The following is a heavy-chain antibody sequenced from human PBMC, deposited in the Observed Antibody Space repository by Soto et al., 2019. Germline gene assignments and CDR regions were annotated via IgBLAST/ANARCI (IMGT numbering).Heavy chain of an antibody. D-gene: IGHD3-22*01. V-gene: IGHV3-74*01. CDR1: GLTFSTYW. CDR2: IKTDGTYA. Sequence: EVQLVESGGDLVQPGGSLRLSCAASGLTFSTYWMHWVRQAPGKGLLWVSRIKTDGTYATYADSVKGRFTISRDNAKKTLYLQMNRLRVEDAAVYYCAAGGSGYYANWGQGTLVTVSS. CDR3: AAGGSGYYAN. J-gene: IGHJ4*02.